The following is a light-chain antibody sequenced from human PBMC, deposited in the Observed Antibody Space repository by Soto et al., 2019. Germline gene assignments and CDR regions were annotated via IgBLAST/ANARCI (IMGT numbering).Light chain of an antibody. CDR1: QSVDSNF. V-gene: IGKV3-20*01. CDR3: QQYMSSVT. J-gene: IGKJ1*01. Sequence: EIVLTQTPGSLSLSPGQRATLSCRASQSVDSNFFAWYQKKPGQAPRILIYGASKRDTGVPDRFSGSGSGTDFTLTISRLEPEDLAVYYSQQYMSSVTFGQGTKVEI. CDR2: GAS.